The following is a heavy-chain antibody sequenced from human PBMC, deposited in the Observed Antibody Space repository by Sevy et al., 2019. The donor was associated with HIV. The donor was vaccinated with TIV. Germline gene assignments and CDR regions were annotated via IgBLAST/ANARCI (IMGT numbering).Heavy chain of an antibody. CDR2: LYLGGST. CDR1: GLIVSSNF. V-gene: IGHV3-66*01. D-gene: IGHD3-3*01. CDR3: ASGKHISDYYGGFDY. Sequence: GGSLRLSCAASGLIVSSNFMSWVRQAPGKGLEWVSVLYLGGSTYYADSVKGRFTISRDDSKNTLYLQMNSLRAEDTAVYFCASGKHISDYYGGFDYWGQGNLVTVSS. J-gene: IGHJ4*02.